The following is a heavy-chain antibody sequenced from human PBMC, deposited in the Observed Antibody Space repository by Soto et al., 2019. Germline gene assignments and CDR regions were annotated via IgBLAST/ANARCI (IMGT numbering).Heavy chain of an antibody. D-gene: IGHD6-13*01. V-gene: IGHV1-69*13. CDR3: ARDSLINIAAAGTFDY. CDR2: IIPIFGTA. CDR1: GGTFSSYA. J-gene: IGHJ4*02. Sequence: ASVKVSCKASGGTFSSYASSWVRQAPGQGNEWMRGIIPIFGTANYAQKFQGRVTITADESTCTAYVELSSLRSEDTAVYYCARDSLINIAAAGTFDYWGQGTLVTVSS.